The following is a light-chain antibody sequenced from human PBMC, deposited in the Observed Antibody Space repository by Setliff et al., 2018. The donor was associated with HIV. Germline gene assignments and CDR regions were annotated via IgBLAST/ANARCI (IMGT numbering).Light chain of an antibody. CDR2: DVT. CDR1: SSDIGTYNL. CDR3: CSYAGSSTYV. Sequence: QSVLTQPASVSGSPGQSITISCTGTSSDIGTYNLVPWYQQHPGKAPKLMIYDVTKRPSGVSNRFSGSKSGNTASLTISGLQAEDEADYYCCSYAGSSTYVFGTGTKVTVL. J-gene: IGLJ1*01. V-gene: IGLV2-23*02.